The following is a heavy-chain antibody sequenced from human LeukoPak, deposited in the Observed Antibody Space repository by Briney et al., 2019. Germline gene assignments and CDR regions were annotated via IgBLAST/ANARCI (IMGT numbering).Heavy chain of an antibody. CDR1: GFTFDDYA. D-gene: IGHD3-22*01. CDR2: INWNSGTI. J-gene: IGHJ4*02. V-gene: IGHV3-9*01. Sequence: GGSLRLSCVVSGFTFDDYAMHWVRQAPGKGLEWVSGINWNSGTIGYADSVKGRFTISRDNAKNSLYLQMNSLRAEDTALYYCAKDKESSGYDGEFDYWGQGTLVTVSS. CDR3: AKDKESSGYDGEFDY.